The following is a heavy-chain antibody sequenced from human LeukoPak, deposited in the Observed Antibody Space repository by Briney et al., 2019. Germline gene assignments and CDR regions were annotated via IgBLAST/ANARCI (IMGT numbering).Heavy chain of an antibody. Sequence: PSETLSLTCTVSGGSISSSSYYWGWTRQPPGKGLEWIGSIYYSGTTYYNASLKSRVTISVDTSKNQFSLKLSSVTAADTAVYYCASSSKQSGNKSKYRNRGNYYYYYMDVWGKGTTVTISS. CDR1: GGSISSSSYY. CDR3: ASSSKQSGNKSKYRNRGNYYYYYMDV. J-gene: IGHJ6*03. V-gene: IGHV4-39*01. CDR2: IYYSGTT. D-gene: IGHD2/OR15-2a*01.